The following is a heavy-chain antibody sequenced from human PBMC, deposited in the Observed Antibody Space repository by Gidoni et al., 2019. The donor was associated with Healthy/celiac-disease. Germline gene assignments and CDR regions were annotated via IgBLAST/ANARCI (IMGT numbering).Heavy chain of an antibody. CDR2: ISSSSSYI. CDR3: AREDTAMVTSSYYFDY. V-gene: IGHV3-21*06. Sequence: EVQLVESGGGLVKPGGSLRLSCAASGFTFRSARMNWVRQAPGKGLEGVASISSSSSYIYYADSVKGRFTISRDNAKNALYLQMNSLRAEDTAVYYCAREDTAMVTSSYYFDYWGQGTLVTVSS. CDR1: GFTFRSAR. D-gene: IGHD5-18*01. J-gene: IGHJ4*02.